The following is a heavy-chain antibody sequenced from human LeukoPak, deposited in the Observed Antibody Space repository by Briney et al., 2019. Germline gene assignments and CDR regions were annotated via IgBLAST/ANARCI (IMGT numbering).Heavy chain of an antibody. J-gene: IGHJ4*02. CDR2: IYTSGST. Sequence: SETLSLTCTVSGGSISSYYWSWIRQPAGKGLEWIARIYTSGSTNYNPSLKSRVTMSVDTSKNQFSLKLSSVTAADTAVYYCARVRYSSSWSYTDYWGQGTLVTVSS. CDR3: ARVRYSSSWSYTDY. D-gene: IGHD6-13*01. CDR1: GGSISSYY. V-gene: IGHV4-4*07.